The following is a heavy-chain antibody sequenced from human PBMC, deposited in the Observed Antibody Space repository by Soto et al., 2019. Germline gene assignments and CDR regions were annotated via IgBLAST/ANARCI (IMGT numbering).Heavy chain of an antibody. CDR3: AKDSDYDRTFDY. D-gene: IGHD3-22*01. V-gene: IGHV3-30*18. CDR2: ISYDGSNK. J-gene: IGHJ4*02. CDR1: GFTLSSYG. Sequence: GGSLRLSCAASGFTLSSYGMHWVRQAPGKGLEWVAVISYDGSNKYYADSVKGRFTISRDNSKNTLYLQMNSLRAEDTAVYYCAKDSDYDRTFDYWGQGTLVTVSS.